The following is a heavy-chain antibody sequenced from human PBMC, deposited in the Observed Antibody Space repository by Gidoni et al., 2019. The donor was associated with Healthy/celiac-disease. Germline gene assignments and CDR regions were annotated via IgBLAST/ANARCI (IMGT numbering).Heavy chain of an antibody. Sequence: QLQLQESGPGLVKPSETLSLTCTVPGGSISSSSYYWGWIRQPPGKGLEWIGSIYYSGSTYYNPSLKSRVTISVDTSKNQFSLKLSSVTAADTAVYYCARRVKDLYYYYYMDVWGKGTTVTVSS. V-gene: IGHV4-39*01. J-gene: IGHJ6*03. CDR1: GGSISSSSYY. CDR2: IYYSGST. CDR3: ARRVKDLYYYYYMDV.